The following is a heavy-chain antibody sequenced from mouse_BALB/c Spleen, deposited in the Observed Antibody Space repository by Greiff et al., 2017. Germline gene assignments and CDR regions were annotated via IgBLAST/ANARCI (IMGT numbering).Heavy chain of an antibody. CDR2: IDPANGNT. CDR3: ASFDLLRLRCFDY. D-gene: IGHD1-2*01. J-gene: IGHJ2*01. CDR1: GFTIKDSY. Sequence: VQLQQSGAELVKPGASVKLSCTASGFTIKDSYMSWVKQSPEQGLEWIERIDPANGNTKYDPKIQGQATITADTSSNTDYLQLSSLTSEDTAVYYCASFDLLRLRCFDYWGQGTTLTVSS. V-gene: IGHV14-3*02.